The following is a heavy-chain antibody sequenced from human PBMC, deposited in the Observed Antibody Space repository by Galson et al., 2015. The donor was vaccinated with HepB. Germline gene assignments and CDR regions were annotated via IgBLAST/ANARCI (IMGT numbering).Heavy chain of an antibody. CDR3: AKDYGAAAGSPRGSDC. Sequence: SLRLSCAASGFTFGSYAMSWVRQAPGKGLDWVSTISGSGGSTYYADSVKGRFTISRDNSKNTLYLQMNSLRAEDTAVYYRAKDYGAAAGSPRGSDCWGQGTLVTVSS. J-gene: IGHJ4*02. CDR1: GFTFGSYA. V-gene: IGHV3-23*01. D-gene: IGHD6-25*01. CDR2: ISGSGGST.